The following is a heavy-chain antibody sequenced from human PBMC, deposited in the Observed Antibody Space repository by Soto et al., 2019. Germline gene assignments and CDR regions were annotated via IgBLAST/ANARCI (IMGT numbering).Heavy chain of an antibody. Sequence: HPGGSLRLSCAASGFTFSSYGMHWVRQAPGKGLEWVAVIRYIGSSKYYADSVKGRFTISRDNSKNTLYLQMNSLRAEDTAVYYCAKDLKITMFSVWGKGTTVTVSS. CDR1: GFTFSSYG. CDR2: IRYIGSSK. D-gene: IGHD3-10*02. V-gene: IGHV3-33*06. CDR3: AKDLKITMFSV. J-gene: IGHJ6*04.